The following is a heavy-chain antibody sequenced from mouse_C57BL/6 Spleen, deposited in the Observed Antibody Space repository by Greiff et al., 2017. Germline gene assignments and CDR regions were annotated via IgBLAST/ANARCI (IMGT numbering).Heavy chain of an antibody. J-gene: IGHJ3*01. D-gene: IGHD3-2*02. CDR3: TTGAGSFAY. V-gene: IGHV14-4*01. CDR1: GFNIKDDY. Sequence: EVKLQESGAELVRPGASVKLSCTASGFNIKDDYMHWVKQRPEQGLEWIGWIDPENGDTEYASKFQGKATITAATSSNTAYLQLSSLTSEDTAVYYCTTGAGSFAYWGQGTLVTVSA. CDR2: IDPENGDT.